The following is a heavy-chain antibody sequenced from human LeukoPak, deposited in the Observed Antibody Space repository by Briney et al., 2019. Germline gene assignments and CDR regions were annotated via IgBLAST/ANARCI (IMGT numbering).Heavy chain of an antibody. J-gene: IGHJ4*02. CDR2: ISGSGSGGST. CDR3: ANRDWSHGDY. Sequence: GGSLRLSCAASGFTFSSSAMSWVRQVPGKGLEWVSNISGSGSGGSTYYADSVKGRFTISRDNSKNTLYLQMNSLRAEDTAVYYCANRDWSHGDYWGQGTLVTVSS. V-gene: IGHV3-23*01. CDR1: GFTFSSSA. D-gene: IGHD1-1*01.